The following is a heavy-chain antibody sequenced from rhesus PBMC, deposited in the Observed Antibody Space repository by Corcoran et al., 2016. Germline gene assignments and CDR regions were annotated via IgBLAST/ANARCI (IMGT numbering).Heavy chain of an antibody. CDR1: GYTFTSYY. CDR2: ISPYNGNK. CDR3: TRGAGYSSREFDY. J-gene: IGHJ4*01. Sequence: QVQLVQSGAELKQPGASVKLSYKAYGYTFTSYYMHWGRQAPGQGLEWIGMISPYNGNKVYAQNFQGRVTITTDTSTSTGYMELSSLRSEDTAVYYCTRGAGYSSREFDYWGQGVLVTVSS. D-gene: IGHD6-13*01. V-gene: IGHV1-180*01.